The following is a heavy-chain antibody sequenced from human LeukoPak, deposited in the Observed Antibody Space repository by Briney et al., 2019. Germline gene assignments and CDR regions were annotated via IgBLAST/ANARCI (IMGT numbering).Heavy chain of an antibody. D-gene: IGHD3-10*01. CDR3: ATLMPPSLARGVNPAAAFDI. CDR2: MNPNSGNT. J-gene: IGHJ3*02. V-gene: IGHV1-8*03. CDR1: GYTFTSYD. Sequence: GASVKVSCKASGYTFTSYDINWVRQATGQGLEWMGWMNPNSGNTGYAQKFQGRVTITRNTSISTAYMELSSLRSEDTAVYYCATLMPPSLARGVNPAAAFDIWGQGTTVTVSS.